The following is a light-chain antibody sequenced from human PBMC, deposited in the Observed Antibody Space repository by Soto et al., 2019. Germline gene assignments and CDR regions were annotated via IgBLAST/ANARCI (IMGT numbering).Light chain of an antibody. Sequence: QSALTQPASVSGSPGQSITISCTGTSSDVGGYNYVSWYQQHPGKAPKLMLYDVSNRPSGVSNRFSGSKSGNTASLTISGRQAEDEADYYCSSYTSSSTLVFGTGTKLTVL. CDR1: SSDVGGYNY. CDR3: SSYTSSSTLV. J-gene: IGLJ1*01. V-gene: IGLV2-14*01. CDR2: DVS.